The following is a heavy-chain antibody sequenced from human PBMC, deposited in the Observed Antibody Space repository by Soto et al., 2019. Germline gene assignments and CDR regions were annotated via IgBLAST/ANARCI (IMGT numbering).Heavy chain of an antibody. CDR3: ARGFRHFTIFGVPTSSYYGMDV. CDR2: INHSGST. V-gene: IGHV4-34*01. CDR1: GGSFSGYD. J-gene: IGHJ6*02. Sequence: SETLSLTCAVYGGSFSGYDWSWIRQPPGKGLEWIGEINHSGSTNYNPSLKSRVTISVDTSKNQFSLKLSSVTAADTAVYYCARGFRHFTIFGVPTSSYYGMDVWGQGTTVPVSS. D-gene: IGHD3-3*01.